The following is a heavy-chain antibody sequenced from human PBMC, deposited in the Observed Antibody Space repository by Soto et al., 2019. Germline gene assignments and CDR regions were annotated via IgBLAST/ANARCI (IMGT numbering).Heavy chain of an antibody. D-gene: IGHD3-10*01. J-gene: IGHJ6*02. CDR2: INHSGST. V-gene: IGHV4-34*01. Sequence: SETLSLTCAVYGGSFSGYYWSWIRQPPGKGLEWIGEINHSGSTNYNPSLKSRVTISVDTSKNQFSLKLSSVTAADTAVYYCARGITMVRGVIIGLRDYYYGMDVWGQGTTVTV. CDR1: GGSFSGYY. CDR3: ARGITMVRGVIIGLRDYYYGMDV.